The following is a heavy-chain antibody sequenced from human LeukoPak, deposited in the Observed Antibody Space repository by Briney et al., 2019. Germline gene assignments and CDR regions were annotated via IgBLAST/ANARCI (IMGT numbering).Heavy chain of an antibody. CDR3: ARRGQIYSGDEDYYYGMDV. Sequence: ASVKVSCKASGYTFASYGISWVRQAPGQGLEWMGWISAYNGNTNYAQKFQGRVTMTRDTSISTAYMELSRLRSDDTAVYYCARRGQIYSGDEDYYYGMDVWGQGTTVTVSS. CDR1: GYTFASYG. J-gene: IGHJ6*02. CDR2: ISAYNGNT. D-gene: IGHD5-12*01. V-gene: IGHV1-18*01.